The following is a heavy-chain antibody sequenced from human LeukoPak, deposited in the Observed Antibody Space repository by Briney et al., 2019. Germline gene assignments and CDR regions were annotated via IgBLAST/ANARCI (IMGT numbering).Heavy chain of an antibody. CDR2: IKSKTDGGTA. V-gene: IGHV3-15*01. J-gene: IGHJ4*02. CDR1: GITFHSAW. Sequence: PGGSLRLSCVASGITFHSAWMNWVRQAPGKGLEWVGRIKSKTDGGTADYAAPVKGRFTISRDDSKNTRYLQMTSLKTEDTTVYYCTTTYLVVTASDYWGQGTPVTVSS. CDR3: TTTYLVVTASDY. D-gene: IGHD2-21*02.